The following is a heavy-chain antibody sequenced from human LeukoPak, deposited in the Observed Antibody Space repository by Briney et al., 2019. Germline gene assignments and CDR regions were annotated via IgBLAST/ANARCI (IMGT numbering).Heavy chain of an antibody. Sequence: SETLSLTCTVSGGSISSSSYYWGWIRQPPGTGLEWIGSIYYSGSTYYNPSLKSRVTISVDTSKNQFSLKLSSVTAADTAVYYCARLDYYYDSSGSDYWGQGTLVTVSS. V-gene: IGHV4-39*01. CDR3: ARLDYYYDSSGSDY. CDR2: IYYSGST. CDR1: GGSISSSSYY. J-gene: IGHJ4*02. D-gene: IGHD3-22*01.